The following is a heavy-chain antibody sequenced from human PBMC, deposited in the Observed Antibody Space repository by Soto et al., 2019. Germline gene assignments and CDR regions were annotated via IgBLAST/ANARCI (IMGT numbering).Heavy chain of an antibody. CDR1: GGSLSGYY. Sequence: SETLSLTCAVYGGSLSGYYWSCIRQPPGKGLEWIGEINQSGSTNYNPSLKSRVTISVDTSKNQFSLKLSSVTAADTAVYYCARTYSSSWSPFEYWGQGTLVTVSS. J-gene: IGHJ4*02. CDR3: ARTYSSSWSPFEY. V-gene: IGHV4-34*01. D-gene: IGHD6-13*01. CDR2: INQSGST.